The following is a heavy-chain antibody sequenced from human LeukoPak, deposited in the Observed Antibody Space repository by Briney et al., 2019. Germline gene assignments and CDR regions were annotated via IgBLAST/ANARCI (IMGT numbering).Heavy chain of an antibody. D-gene: IGHD2-15*01. Sequence: ASVKVSCKASGYTFTSYYMLWVRQAPGQGLEWMGIINPSGGSTSYAQKFQGRVTMTRDTSTSTVYMELSSLRSEDTAVYYCARDRDCSGGSCHSRYYFDYWGQGTLVTVSS. CDR1: GYTFTSYY. CDR2: INPSGGST. CDR3: ARDRDCSGGSCHSRYYFDY. J-gene: IGHJ4*02. V-gene: IGHV1-46*01.